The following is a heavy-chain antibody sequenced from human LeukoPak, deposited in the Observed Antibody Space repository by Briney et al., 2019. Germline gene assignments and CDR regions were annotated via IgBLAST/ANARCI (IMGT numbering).Heavy chain of an antibody. CDR1: GYTFTSYD. V-gene: IGHV1-69*04. D-gene: IGHD2-21*02. Sequence: AASVKVSCKASGYTFTSYDISWVRQAPGQGLEWMGRIIPILGIANYAQKFQGRVTITADKSTSTAYMELSSLRSEDTAVYYCARHSRLPDAFDIWGQGTMVTVSS. J-gene: IGHJ3*02. CDR2: IIPILGIA. CDR3: ARHSRLPDAFDI.